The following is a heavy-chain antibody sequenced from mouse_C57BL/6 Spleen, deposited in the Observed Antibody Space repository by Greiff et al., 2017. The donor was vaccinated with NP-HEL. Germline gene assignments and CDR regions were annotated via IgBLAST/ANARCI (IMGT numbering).Heavy chain of an antibody. CDR2: IDPSDSYS. D-gene: IGHD2-5*01. V-gene: IGHV1-50*01. Sequence: QVQLQQPGAELVKPGASVKLSCKASGYTFTSYWMQWVKQRPGQGLEWIGEIDPSDSYSNYNQKFKGKATLTVDTSSRTAYMQLSSLTSEDSAVYYCARGDNSKGYFDYWGQGTTLTVSS. CDR1: GYTFTSYW. CDR3: ARGDNSKGYFDY. J-gene: IGHJ2*01.